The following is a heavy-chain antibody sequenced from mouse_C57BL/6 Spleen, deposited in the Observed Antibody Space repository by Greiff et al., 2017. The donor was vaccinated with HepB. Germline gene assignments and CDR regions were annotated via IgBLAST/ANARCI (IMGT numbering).Heavy chain of an antibody. CDR2: IRNKANGYTT. V-gene: IGHV7-3*01. Sequence: EVQRVESGGGLVQPGGSLSLSCAASGFTFTDYYMSWVRQPPGKALEWLGFIRNKANGYTTEYSASVKGRFTISRDNSQSILYLQMNALRAEDSATYYCARYRARLYAMDYWGQGTSVTVSS. CDR1: GFTFTDYY. CDR3: ARYRARLYAMDY. J-gene: IGHJ4*01. D-gene: IGHD3-2*02.